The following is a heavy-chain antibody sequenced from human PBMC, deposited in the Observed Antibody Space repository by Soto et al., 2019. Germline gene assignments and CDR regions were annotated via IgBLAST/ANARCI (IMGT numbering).Heavy chain of an antibody. V-gene: IGHV4-30-4*01. CDR1: GDSINSPDYY. J-gene: IGHJ5*01. CDR2: VYYRGSI. CDR3: ARVTFTPNWFDS. D-gene: IGHD3-3*02. Sequence: QVQLQESGPGLVKPSQTLSLTCTVSGDSINSPDYYWSWIRQAPGKGLELIGYVYYRGSIYYTPSFESRVSISVDTSKNQFSLKLTSVTAADSAMYFCARVTFTPNWFDSWDQGILVTVSS.